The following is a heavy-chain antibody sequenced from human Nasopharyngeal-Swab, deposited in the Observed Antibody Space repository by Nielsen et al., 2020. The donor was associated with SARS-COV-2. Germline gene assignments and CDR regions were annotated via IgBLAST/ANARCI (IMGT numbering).Heavy chain of an antibody. CDR3: ARKGSDWNDTLPDYYYYYGMVV. CDR2: IIPIFGTA. Sequence: SVKVSCKASGGTFISYAISWVRQAPGQGLEWMGGIIPIFGTANYAQKFQGRVTITADKSTSTAYMELSSLRSEDTAAYYCARKGSDWNDTLPDYYYYYGMVVWGQETTVIVSS. J-gene: IGHJ6*02. V-gene: IGHV1-69*06. D-gene: IGHD1-1*01. CDR1: GGTFISYA.